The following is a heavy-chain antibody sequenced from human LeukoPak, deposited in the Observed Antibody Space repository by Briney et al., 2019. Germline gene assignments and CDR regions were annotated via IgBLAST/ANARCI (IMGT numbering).Heavy chain of an antibody. D-gene: IGHD5-12*01. Sequence: GGSLRLSCAASGFTFSKYRINWVRQAPGKGLEWVSSISSSSSYIYYADSVKGRFTISRDNAKNSLYLQMNSLRAEDTAVYYCARSDSGYDWLRGYYYYYMDVWGKGTTVTVSS. CDR1: GFTFSKYR. CDR3: ARSDSGYDWLRGYYYYYMDV. V-gene: IGHV3-21*01. J-gene: IGHJ6*03. CDR2: ISSSSSYI.